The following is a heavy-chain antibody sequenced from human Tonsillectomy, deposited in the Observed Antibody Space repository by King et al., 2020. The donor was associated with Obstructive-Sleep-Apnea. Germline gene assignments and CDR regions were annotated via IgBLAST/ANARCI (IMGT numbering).Heavy chain of an antibody. CDR2: IYSGGST. CDR1: GFTVSSNY. V-gene: IGHV3-66*01. Sequence: QLVQSGGGLVQPGGSLRLSCAASGFTVSSNYMSWVRQAPGKGLEWVSVIYSGGSTYYADSVKDRFTISRDSSKNTLYLQMNSLRAEDTAVYYCARDNRIAAAGTGYYFDCWGQGTLVTVSS. CDR3: ARDNRIAAAGTGYYFDC. D-gene: IGHD6-13*01. J-gene: IGHJ4*02.